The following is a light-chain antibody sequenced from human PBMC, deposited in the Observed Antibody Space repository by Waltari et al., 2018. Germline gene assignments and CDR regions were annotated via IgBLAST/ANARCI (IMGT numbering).Light chain of an antibody. CDR3: HQYNTLPLT. CDR1: GSVKNN. Sequence: CRASGSVKNNLAWGHHQPRKAPKVLVHKASRLESGVPSRFSGSGYGTEFTLTISSLEPDDFATYYCHQYNTLPLTFGGGTKVEIK. V-gene: IGKV1-5*03. J-gene: IGKJ4*01. CDR2: KAS.